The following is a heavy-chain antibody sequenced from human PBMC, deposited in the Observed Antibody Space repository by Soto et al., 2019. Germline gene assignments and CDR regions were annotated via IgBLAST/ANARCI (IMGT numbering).Heavy chain of an antibody. CDR2: ISWDGGST. CDR3: AKDRDIAAAGTAFDY. CDR1: GFTFDDYT. J-gene: IGHJ4*02. Sequence: PVGSLRLSCAASGFTFDDYTMHWVRQAPGKGLEWVSLISWDGGSTYYADSVKGRFTISRDNSKNSLYLQMNSLRTEDTALYYCAKDRDIAAAGTAFDYWGQGTLVTVPQ. V-gene: IGHV3-43*01. D-gene: IGHD6-13*01.